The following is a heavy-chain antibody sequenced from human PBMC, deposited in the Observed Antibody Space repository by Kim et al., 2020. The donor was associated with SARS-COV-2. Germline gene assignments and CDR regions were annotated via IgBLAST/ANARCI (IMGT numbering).Heavy chain of an antibody. CDR3: TTDPGYSYGYYYYGMDV. CDR2: IKSKTDGGTT. Sequence: GGSLRISCAASGFTFSNAWMSWVRQAPGKGLEWVGRIKSKTDGGTTDYAAPVKGRFTISRDDSKNTLYLQMNSLKTEDTAVYYCTTDPGYSYGYYYYGMDVWGQGTTVTVSS. V-gene: IGHV3-15*01. J-gene: IGHJ6*02. D-gene: IGHD5-18*01. CDR1: GFTFSNAW.